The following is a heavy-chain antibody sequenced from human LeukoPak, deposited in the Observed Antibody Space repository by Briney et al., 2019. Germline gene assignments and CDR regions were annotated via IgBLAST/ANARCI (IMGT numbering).Heavy chain of an antibody. CDR3: ARDSSQADYYYYYMDV. CDR1: GGSISSSY. J-gene: IGHJ6*03. D-gene: IGHD2-2*01. CDR2: IYYSGST. Sequence: PSETLSLTCTVSGGSISSSYWSWIRQPPGKGLEWIGYIYYSGSTNYNPSLKSRVTISVDTSKNQFSLKLSSVTAADTAVYYCARDSSQADYYYYYMDVWGKGTTVTVSS. V-gene: IGHV4-59*01.